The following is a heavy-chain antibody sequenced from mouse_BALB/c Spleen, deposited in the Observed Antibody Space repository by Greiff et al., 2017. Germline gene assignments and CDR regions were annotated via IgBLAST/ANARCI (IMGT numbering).Heavy chain of an antibody. CDR1: GYTFTDYN. CDR2: INPNNGGT. V-gene: IGHV1-18*01. D-gene: IGHD2-1*01. J-gene: IGHJ3*01. CDR3: ASRLGNYRWFAY. Sequence: EVKLQESGPELVKPGASVKIPCKASGYTFTDYNMDWVKQSHGKSLEWIGDINPNNGGTIYNQKFKGKATLTVDKSSSTAYMELRSLTSEDTAVYYCASRLGNYRWFAYWGQGTLVTVSA.